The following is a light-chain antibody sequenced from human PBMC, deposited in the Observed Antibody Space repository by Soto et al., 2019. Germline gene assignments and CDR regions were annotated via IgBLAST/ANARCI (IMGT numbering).Light chain of an antibody. V-gene: IGKV3-15*01. J-gene: IGKJ2*01. CDR2: GAS. CDR1: QSVSSN. CDR3: QQYNYWPGGYT. Sequence: EIVMTQSPATLSVSPGERATLSCRASQSVSSNLAWYQQKPGQAPRLLIYGASTRATGIPARFSGSGSGTELTLTISSVQSEDFAVYCCQQYNYWPGGYTFGQGTKREIK.